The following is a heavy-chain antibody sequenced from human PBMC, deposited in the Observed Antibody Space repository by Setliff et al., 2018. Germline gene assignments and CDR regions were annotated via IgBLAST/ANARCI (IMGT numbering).Heavy chain of an antibody. CDR3: ARGAYYDSSGSYAFDI. D-gene: IGHD3-22*01. Sequence: ASVKVSCKASGYTFTSYYMHWVRQAPGQGLEWMGIINPSGGSTSYARKFQGRVTMTRDTSTSTVYMELSSLRSEDTAVYYCARGAYYDSSGSYAFDIWGQGTMVTVSS. V-gene: IGHV1-46*01. CDR1: GYTFTSYY. CDR2: INPSGGST. J-gene: IGHJ3*02.